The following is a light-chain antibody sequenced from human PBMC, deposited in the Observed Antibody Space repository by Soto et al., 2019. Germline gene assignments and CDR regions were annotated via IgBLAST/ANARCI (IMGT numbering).Light chain of an antibody. CDR1: SSDVGRFNF. V-gene: IGLV2-8*01. J-gene: IGLJ1*01. CDR2: EVA. Sequence: QSVLAQPPSASGSPGQSVTISCTGTSSDVGRFNFVSWYQQHPGKAPRLLIYEVAKRPSGVPDRFSGSKSGNAASLTVSGLQAEDEADYFCSSYTGSRAFYVFATGPQVTV. CDR3: SSYTGSRAFYV.